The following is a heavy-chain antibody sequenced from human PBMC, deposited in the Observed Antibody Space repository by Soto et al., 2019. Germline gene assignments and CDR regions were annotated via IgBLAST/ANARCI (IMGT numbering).Heavy chain of an antibody. D-gene: IGHD1-26*01. J-gene: IGHJ4*02. Sequence: QVQLVQSGAEVKKPGASVKVSCKASGYTFTSYAMHWVRQAPGQRLEWMGWINAGNGNTKYSQKFQGRVTITRDTSSSTAYMELSSLRSEDTAVYYCAREGRELPFDYWGQGTLVTVSS. CDR3: AREGRELPFDY. V-gene: IGHV1-3*01. CDR1: GYTFTSYA. CDR2: INAGNGNT.